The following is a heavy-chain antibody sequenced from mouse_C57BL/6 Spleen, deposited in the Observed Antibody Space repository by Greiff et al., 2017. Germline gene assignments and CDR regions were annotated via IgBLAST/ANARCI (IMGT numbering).Heavy chain of an antibody. J-gene: IGHJ3*01. Sequence: QVQLQQPGAELVKPGASVKLSCKASGYTFTRYWMHWVKQRPGQGLEWIGMIHPNSGSTNYNEKFKSKATLTVDKSSSTAYMQLSSLTSEDSAVYYCARDHQTRFAYGGQGTLVTVSA. CDR2: IHPNSGST. CDR3: ARDHQTRFAY. CDR1: GYTFTRYW. V-gene: IGHV1-64*01.